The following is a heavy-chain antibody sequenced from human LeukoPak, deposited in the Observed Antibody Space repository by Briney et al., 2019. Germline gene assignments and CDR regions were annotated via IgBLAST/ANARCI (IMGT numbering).Heavy chain of an antibody. Sequence: SETLSLTCTVSGDSISSYYWSWIRQPAGKGLEWIGSIYYSGSTYYNPSLKSRVTISVDTSKNQFSLKLSSVTAADTAVYYCARDAKLGEGIWGQGTMVTVSS. V-gene: IGHV4-4*07. D-gene: IGHD3-10*01. J-gene: IGHJ3*02. CDR3: ARDAKLGEGI. CDR2: IYYSGST. CDR1: GDSISSYY.